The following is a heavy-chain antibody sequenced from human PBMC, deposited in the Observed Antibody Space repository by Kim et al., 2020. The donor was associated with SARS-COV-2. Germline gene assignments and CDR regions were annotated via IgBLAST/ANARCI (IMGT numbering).Heavy chain of an antibody. D-gene: IGHD3-9*01. Sequence: GGSLRLSCAASGFTFSSYSMNWVRQAPGKGLEWVSSISSSSSYIYYADSVKGRFTISRDNAKNSLYLQMNSLRAEDTAVYYCARDRVDDILTGYYNWGYGPYYYYYGMDVWGQGTTVTVSS. CDR1: GFTFSSYS. CDR3: ARDRVDDILTGYYNWGYGPYYYYYGMDV. J-gene: IGHJ6*02. V-gene: IGHV3-21*01. CDR2: ISSSSSYI.